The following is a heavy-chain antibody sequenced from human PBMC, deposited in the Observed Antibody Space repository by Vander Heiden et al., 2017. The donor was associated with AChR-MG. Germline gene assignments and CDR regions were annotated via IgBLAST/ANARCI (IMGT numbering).Heavy chain of an antibody. V-gene: IGHV3-30*18. D-gene: IGHD2-15*01. Sequence: QVQLAESGGGVVQPGRSLSLSCAASGFTFSRYCIPWVRQAPGKGLEWVAVISYDGRNKYYADSVKGRFTISRDNSKNTLSLRMNSLRVEDTAVYYCAKDYAACSGDNCLYNWFDPWGQGTLVTVSS. CDR1: GFTFSRYC. J-gene: IGHJ5*02. CDR3: AKDYAACSGDNCLYNWFDP. CDR2: ISYDGRNK.